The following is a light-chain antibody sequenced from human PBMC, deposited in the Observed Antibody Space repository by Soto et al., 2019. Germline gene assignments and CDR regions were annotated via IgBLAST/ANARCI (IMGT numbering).Light chain of an antibody. CDR3: AAWDDSLSAVV. CDR2: KND. CDR1: SSNIGTNY. Sequence: QAVVTQPPSASGTPGQRVTISCSGSSSNIGTNYVYWYQQLPGTAPKLLIYKNDQRPSGVPDRFSGSKSGTSASLAISGLRSEDEAAYYCAAWDDSLSAVVFGGGTKVTVL. V-gene: IGLV1-47*01. J-gene: IGLJ2*01.